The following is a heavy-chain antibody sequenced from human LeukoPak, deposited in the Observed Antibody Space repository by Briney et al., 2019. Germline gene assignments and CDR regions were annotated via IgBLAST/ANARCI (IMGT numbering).Heavy chain of an antibody. CDR2: ISSSSSYI. V-gene: IGHV3-21*01. J-gene: IGHJ4*02. CDR1: GFTLSNSE. CDR3: ASLYSYDWGYFDY. Sequence: GGSLRLSCAASGFTLSNSEMDWVRQAPGKGLEWVSSISSSSSYIYDADSVKGRFTISRDNAKNSLYLQMNSLRAEDTAVYYCASLYSYDWGYFDYWGQGTLVTVSS. D-gene: IGHD5-18*01.